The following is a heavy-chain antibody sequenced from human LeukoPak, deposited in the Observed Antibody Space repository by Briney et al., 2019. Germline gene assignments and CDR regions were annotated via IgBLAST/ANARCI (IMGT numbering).Heavy chain of an antibody. V-gene: IGHV4-59*08. J-gene: IGHJ4*02. CDR1: GGSIISYY. CDR3: ARSIIATRSTFDY. D-gene: IGHD1/OR15-1a*01. CDR2: IYYSGST. Sequence: PSETLSLTFTVSGGSIISYYWSWIRQPPGQGLEWIGYIYYSGSTNYNPSLKSRVTISVDTSKNQFSLKLSSVTAADTAVYYCARSIIATRSTFDYWGQGNLVTVSS.